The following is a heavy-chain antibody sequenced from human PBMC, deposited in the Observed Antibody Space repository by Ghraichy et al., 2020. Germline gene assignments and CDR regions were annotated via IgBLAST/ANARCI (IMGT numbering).Heavy chain of an antibody. D-gene: IGHD3-16*02. CDR3: ARGLPLGELSDFDY. CDR2: ISGSSSST. V-gene: IGHV3-11*06. Sequence: GGSLRLSCVASGFTFSDYYMSWIRQAPGEGLEWISYISGSSSSTNYADSVKGRFTVSRDNAANSLYLQMTSLRAEDTALYYCARGLPLGELSDFDYWGLGTLVTVSS. CDR1: GFTFSDYY. J-gene: IGHJ4*02.